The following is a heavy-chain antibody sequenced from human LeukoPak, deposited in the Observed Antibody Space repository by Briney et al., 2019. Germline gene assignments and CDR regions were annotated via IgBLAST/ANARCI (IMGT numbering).Heavy chain of an antibody. V-gene: IGHV5-51*01. Sequence: LGESLKISCIISGYTFTSYWIGWVRQMPGKGLEWMGIIYPVDSDTRYSPSFQGQVTISADKSISTAYLQWSSLKASDTAMYYCARRLPVTAGDFDYWGQGTLVTVSS. J-gene: IGHJ4*02. CDR1: GYTFTSYW. CDR3: ARRLPVTAGDFDY. D-gene: IGHD4-17*01. CDR2: IYPVDSDT.